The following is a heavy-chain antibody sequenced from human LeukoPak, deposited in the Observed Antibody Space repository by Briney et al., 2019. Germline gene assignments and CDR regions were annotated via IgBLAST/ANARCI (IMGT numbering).Heavy chain of an antibody. CDR1: GFTFSSYA. CDR3: ARAEWLGGYYFDY. CDR2: FRGSGVAT. V-gene: IGHV3-23*01. J-gene: IGHJ4*02. D-gene: IGHD6-19*01. Sequence: PGGSLRLSCAASGFTFSSYAMNWVRQAPGKGLKWVSGFRGSGVATFYADSVKGRFTISRDNSKNTLYLQMNSLRAEDTAVYYCARAEWLGGYYFDYWGQGTLVTVSS.